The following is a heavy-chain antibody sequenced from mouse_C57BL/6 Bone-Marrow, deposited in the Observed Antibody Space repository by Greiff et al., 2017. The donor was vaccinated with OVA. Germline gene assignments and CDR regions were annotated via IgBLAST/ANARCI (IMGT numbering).Heavy chain of an antibody. CDR2: IYPRSGNT. J-gene: IGHJ4*01. CDR1: GYTFTSYG. Sequence: VKVVESGAELARPGASVKLSCKASGYTFTSYGISWVKQRTGQGLEWIGEIYPRSGNTYYNEKFKGKATLTADKSSSTAYMELRSLTSEDSAVYFCARGSSYYAMDYWGQGTSVTVSS. V-gene: IGHV1-81*01. CDR3: ARGSSYYAMDY.